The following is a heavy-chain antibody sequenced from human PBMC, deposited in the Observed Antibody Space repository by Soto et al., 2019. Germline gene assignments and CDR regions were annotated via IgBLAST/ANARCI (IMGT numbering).Heavy chain of an antibody. CDR2: INPSGGST. J-gene: IGHJ5*02. V-gene: IGHV1-46*01. CDR3: ARGDIAVVVAATGWFDP. D-gene: IGHD2-15*01. Sequence: ASVKVSCKASGYTFTSYYMHWVRQAPGQGLEWMGIINPSGGSTSYAQKFQGRVTMTRDTSTSTVYMELSSLRSEDTAVYYCARGDIAVVVAATGWFDPWGQGTLVTVSS. CDR1: GYTFTSYY.